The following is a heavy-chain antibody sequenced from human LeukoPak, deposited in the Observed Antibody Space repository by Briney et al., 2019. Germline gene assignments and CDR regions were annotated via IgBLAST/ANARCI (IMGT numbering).Heavy chain of an antibody. CDR2: IYYSGNT. J-gene: IGHJ4*02. D-gene: IGHD1-26*01. CDR3: ARARVGSSRFDY. CDR1: GGSISSYY. Sequence: PSETLSLTCTVSGGSISSYYWSWIRLPPGKGLEWLGYIYYSGNTKYNPSLKSRVTISIDTSKNQFSLKLTSVTAADTAVYYCARARVGSSRFDYWGQGTLVTVSS. V-gene: IGHV4-59*01.